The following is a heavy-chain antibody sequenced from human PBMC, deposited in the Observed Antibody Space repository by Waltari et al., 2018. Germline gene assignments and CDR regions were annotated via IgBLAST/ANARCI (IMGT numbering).Heavy chain of an antibody. CDR2: INEDGIKS. Sequence: EMQLVESGGGLVQPGGSLRLFCAASEFPFRNYWMTWVRQAPGRGLEWGANINEDGIKSFYVDSVKGRFTISRDNAKTSLYRQMNSLRAEDTAIYYCASGPDHGDFWGQGTLVTVSS. CDR1: EFPFRNYW. J-gene: IGHJ4*02. CDR3: ASGPDHGDF. V-gene: IGHV3-7*01.